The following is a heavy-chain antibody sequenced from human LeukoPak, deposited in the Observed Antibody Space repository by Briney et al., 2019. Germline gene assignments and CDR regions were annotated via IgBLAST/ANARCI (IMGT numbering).Heavy chain of an antibody. CDR1: GFTFSSYG. V-gene: IGHV3-30*18. Sequence: GGSLRLSCAASGFTFSSYGMHWVRQAPGKGLEWVAVISYDGSNKYYADSVKGRFTISRDNSKNTLYLQMNSLRAEDTAVYYCAKEFRYMVATSLADYWGQGTLVTVSS. D-gene: IGHD5-12*01. J-gene: IGHJ4*02. CDR2: ISYDGSNK. CDR3: AKEFRYMVATSLADY.